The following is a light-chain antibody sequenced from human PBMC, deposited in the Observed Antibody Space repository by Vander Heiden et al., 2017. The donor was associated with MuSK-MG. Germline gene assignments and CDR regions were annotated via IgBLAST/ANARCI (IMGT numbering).Light chain of an antibody. J-gene: IGKJ5*01. CDR1: RSVSSSY. V-gene: IGKV3-20*01. CDR3: QQDGSSPAIT. Sequence: EIVLTQSPGTLSLSPGERATLSCRASRSVSSSYLAWYQQKPGQAPRLLIYGASSRATGIPDRFSGSGSGTDFTLTISRLDPEDFAVYYCQQDGSSPAITFGPGTRLEIK. CDR2: GAS.